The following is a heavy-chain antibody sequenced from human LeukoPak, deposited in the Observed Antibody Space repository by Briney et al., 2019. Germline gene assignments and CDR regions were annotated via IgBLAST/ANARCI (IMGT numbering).Heavy chain of an antibody. V-gene: IGHV4-39*01. D-gene: IGHD3-16*01. Sequence: PSETLSLTCTVSGGSISSSSYYWGWIRQPPGKGLEWIGSIYYSGSTYYNPSLKSRVTISVDTSKNQFSLKLSSVTAADTAVYYCARQRKGEVTIDYWGQGTLVTVSS. J-gene: IGHJ4*02. CDR1: GGSISSSSYY. CDR2: IYYSGST. CDR3: ARQRKGEVTIDY.